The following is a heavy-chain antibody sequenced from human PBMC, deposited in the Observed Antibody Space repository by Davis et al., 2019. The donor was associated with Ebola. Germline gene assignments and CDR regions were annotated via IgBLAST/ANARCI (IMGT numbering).Heavy chain of an antibody. J-gene: IGHJ4*02. D-gene: IGHD3-16*01. V-gene: IGHV3-23*01. CDR2: ISGSGGST. CDR1: GITFSSYA. Sequence: SLKISCAASGITFSSYAMSWVRPAPGKGLEWVSAISGSGGSTYYADSGRGRFTISRDNSKHTLYLQLNSLRAEGTAIYYCAKDAVGWNGGFDYWGQGTLVTVSS. CDR3: AKDAVGWNGGFDY.